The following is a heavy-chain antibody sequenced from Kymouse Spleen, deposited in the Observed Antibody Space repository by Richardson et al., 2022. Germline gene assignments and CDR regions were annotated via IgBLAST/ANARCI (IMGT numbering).Heavy chain of an antibody. J-gene: IGHJ2*01. V-gene: IGHV3-9*01. CDR3: AKEGRSMVRGVYWYFDL. Sequence: EVQLVESGGGLVQPGRSLRLSCAASGFTFDDYAMHWVRQAPGKGLEWVSGISWNSGSIGYADSVKGRFTISRDNAKNSLYLQMNSLRAEDTALYYCAKEGRSMVRGVYWYFDLWGRGTLVTVSS. D-gene: IGHD3-10*01. CDR2: ISWNSGSI. CDR1: GFTFDDYA.